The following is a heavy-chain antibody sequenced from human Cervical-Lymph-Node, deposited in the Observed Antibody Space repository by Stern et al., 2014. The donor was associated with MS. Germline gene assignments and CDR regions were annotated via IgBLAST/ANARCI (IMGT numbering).Heavy chain of an antibody. J-gene: IGHJ3*02. D-gene: IGHD3-22*01. CDR2: IVVGSGNT. CDR3: AAIRDYYDSSGYDAFDI. CDR1: GFTFTSSA. Sequence: QLVQSGPEVKKPGTSVKVSCKASGFTFTSSAVPCVRQSRGKPLEWIGWIVVGSGNTNYAQKFPERVTITRDMSTSTAYMELSSLRSEDTAVYYCAAIRDYYDSSGYDAFDIWGQGTMVTVSS. V-gene: IGHV1-58*01.